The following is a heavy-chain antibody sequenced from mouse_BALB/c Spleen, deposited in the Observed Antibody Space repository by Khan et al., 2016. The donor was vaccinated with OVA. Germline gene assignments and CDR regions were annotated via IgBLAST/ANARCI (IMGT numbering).Heavy chain of an antibody. J-gene: IGHJ2*01. Sequence: EVKLEESGGGFVQPGGSLTLSCVASGFTFSNYWMNWVRQSPEKGLEWVADIRLKSDDYVTQYAESVKGRFSISSDDSKSSVYLQMNNLRAEDTGIYYCWILQWGQGTTLTVSS. CDR1: GFTFSNYW. D-gene: IGHD6-1*01. CDR2: IRLKSDDYVT. V-gene: IGHV6-6*02. CDR3: WILQ.